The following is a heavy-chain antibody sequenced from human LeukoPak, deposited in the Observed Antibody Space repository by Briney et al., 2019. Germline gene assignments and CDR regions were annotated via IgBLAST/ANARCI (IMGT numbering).Heavy chain of an antibody. CDR3: AKGRGLTGTTGYFDY. CDR1: GFTFSSYG. J-gene: IGHJ4*02. CDR2: ISGSGGST. D-gene: IGHD1-7*01. V-gene: IGHV3-23*01. Sequence: GGSLRLSCAASGFTFSSYGMSWVRQAPGKGLEWVSGISGSGGSTYYADSVKGRFTISRDNSKNTLYLQMNSLRAEDTAVYYCAKGRGLTGTTGYFDYWGQGTLVTVSS.